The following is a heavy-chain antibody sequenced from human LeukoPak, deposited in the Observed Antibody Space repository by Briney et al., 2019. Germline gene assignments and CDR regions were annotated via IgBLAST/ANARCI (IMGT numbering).Heavy chain of an antibody. CDR2: IKEDGSDK. V-gene: IGHV3-7*01. Sequence: GGSLRLSCVASGSTFSTYWMSWVRQAPGKGLEWVANIKEDGSDKYYMDSVKGRFTISRDNAKNSLYLQMNSLRAEDTAVYYCARDTATYGRYYDSSGSFDYWGQGTLVTVSS. CDR3: ARDTATYGRYYDSSGSFDY. CDR1: GSTFSTYW. J-gene: IGHJ4*02. D-gene: IGHD3-22*01.